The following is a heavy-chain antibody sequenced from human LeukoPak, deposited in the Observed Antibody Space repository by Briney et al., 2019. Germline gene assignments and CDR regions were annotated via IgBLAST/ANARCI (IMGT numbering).Heavy chain of an antibody. CDR1: GGSISSYY. CDR2: IYIGGST. V-gene: IGHV4-4*07. CDR3: ARGPRMVAKNGYAFDI. D-gene: IGHD2-8*01. Sequence: SETLSLTCIVSGGSISSYYWNWIRQSAGKGLEWIGRIYIGGSTSYNPSLKSRVSMSVDTSKMQFSLNLTSVTAADTAMYYCARGPRMVAKNGYAFDIWGPGTTVIVSS. J-gene: IGHJ3*02.